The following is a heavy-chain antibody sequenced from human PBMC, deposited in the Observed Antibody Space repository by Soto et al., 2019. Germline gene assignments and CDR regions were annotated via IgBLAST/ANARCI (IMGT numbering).Heavy chain of an antibody. D-gene: IGHD3-10*01. CDR3: ARGMYGSGSYYIGDAFDM. V-gene: IGHV3-53*01. Sequence: GGSLRLSCAVSGFTVSYNYMNWVRQAPGKGLEWVSVIYRGGDTFYADSVRGRFTISRDNSKNTLYLQMNSLRAEDTAVYYCARGMYGSGSYYIGDAFDMWGQGTMVTVSS. CDR1: GFTVSYNY. J-gene: IGHJ3*02. CDR2: IYRGGDT.